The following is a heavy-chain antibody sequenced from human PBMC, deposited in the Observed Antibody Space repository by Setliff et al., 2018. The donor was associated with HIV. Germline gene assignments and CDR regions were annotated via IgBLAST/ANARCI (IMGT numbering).Heavy chain of an antibody. Sequence: KISCKGTGHSFTTYWIGWVRQMPGKGLEWMGNIYPDDSDITYSPSFQGQVTISVDKSITTAYLQWSSLKASDTAIYYCAKKGGDQWLFGGYAFDIWGQGTMVTVSS. CDR1: GHSFTTYW. CDR3: AKKGGDQWLFGGYAFDI. J-gene: IGHJ3*02. CDR2: IYPDDSDI. D-gene: IGHD3-22*01. V-gene: IGHV5-51*01.